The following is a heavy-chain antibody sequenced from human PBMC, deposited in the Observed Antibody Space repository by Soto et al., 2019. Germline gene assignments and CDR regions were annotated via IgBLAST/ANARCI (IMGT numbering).Heavy chain of an antibody. V-gene: IGHV1-46*01. CDR1: GYTFTSYY. D-gene: IGHD3-3*01. CDR2: INPSGGST. CDR3: AMFTIFGTRSKRMDV. J-gene: IGHJ6*02. Sequence: QVQLVQSGAEVKKPGASVKVSCKASGYTFTSYYMHWVRQAPGQGLEWMGIINPSGGSTSYAQKFQGRVTMTRDTSTSTVYMELSSLRSEDTAVYYCAMFTIFGTRSKRMDVWGQGTTVTVSS.